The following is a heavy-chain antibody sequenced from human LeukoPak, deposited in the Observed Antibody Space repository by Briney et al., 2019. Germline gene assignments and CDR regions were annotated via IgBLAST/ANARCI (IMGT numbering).Heavy chain of an antibody. D-gene: IGHD6-13*01. Sequence: ASVKVSCKASGYTFTSYGISWVRQAPGQGLEWMGWINPNNGGTNYAQKFQGRVTMTRDTSISTAYMELSRLRSDDTAVYYCARDESSWYDYYYYYMDVWGKGTTVTVSS. J-gene: IGHJ6*03. V-gene: IGHV1-2*02. CDR3: ARDESSWYDYYYYYMDV. CDR2: INPNNGGT. CDR1: GYTFTSYG.